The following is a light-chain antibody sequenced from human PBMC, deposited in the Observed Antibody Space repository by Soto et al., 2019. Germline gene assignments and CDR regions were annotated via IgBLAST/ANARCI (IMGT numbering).Light chain of an antibody. CDR1: QSIRSY. CDR3: QQSYITPPRT. Sequence: IQMTQSPSSLSASVGDRVTITCRASQSIRSYLNCYQQKPGKAPNLLIYAASGLQTGVPSRFSGSGSGTDFTLSISSLQREDFATYYCQQSYITPPRTFGQGTKVDI. CDR2: AAS. J-gene: IGKJ1*01. V-gene: IGKV1-39*01.